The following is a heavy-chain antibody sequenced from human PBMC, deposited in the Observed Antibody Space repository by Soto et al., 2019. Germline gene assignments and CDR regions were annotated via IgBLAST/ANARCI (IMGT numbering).Heavy chain of an antibody. CDR3: TRSAISPYGGLIGPFDY. Sequence: QVQLAQSGAEERKPGASVKVSCEATGYTFTAYAMHWVRQAPGQRLEWMGWINPANGNTKYSQKLQGRLTITSDTSANTVYMELNSLTSEDTAMYYCTRSAISPYGGLIGPFDYWGQGNLVTVSP. CDR2: INPANGNT. CDR1: GYTFTAYA. V-gene: IGHV1-3*05. D-gene: IGHD3-16*02. J-gene: IGHJ4*02.